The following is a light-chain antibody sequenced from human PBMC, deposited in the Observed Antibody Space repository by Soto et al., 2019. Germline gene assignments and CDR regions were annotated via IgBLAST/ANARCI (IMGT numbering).Light chain of an antibody. CDR1: SSNIGSNP. CDR3: AAWDDSLNGRV. CDR2: SNN. J-gene: IGLJ2*01. Sequence: QSVLTQPPSASGTPGQRVTISCSGSSSNIGSNPVNWYQQLPGTAPKLLIFSNNQRPSGVPDRFSGSKSGTSASLAISGLQSEDEADYYCAAWDDSLNGRVFGGETKLTVL. V-gene: IGLV1-44*01.